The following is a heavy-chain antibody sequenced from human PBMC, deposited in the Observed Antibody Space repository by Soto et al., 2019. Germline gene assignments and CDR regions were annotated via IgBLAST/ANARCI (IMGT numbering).Heavy chain of an antibody. V-gene: IGHV1-2*02. J-gene: IGHJ4*02. CDR2: IGPESGAT. CDR3: GRGRSGQIVVFY. Sequence: SVQVSCKASGYTFTGHYIHWVRQAPEQGPEWMGEIGPESGATRYAEKFQGRVTMTLDTSITTVYMELKNLSPDDTAVYYCGRGRSGQIVVFYWGQGTPVTVSS. D-gene: IGHD1-26*01. CDR1: GYTFTGHY.